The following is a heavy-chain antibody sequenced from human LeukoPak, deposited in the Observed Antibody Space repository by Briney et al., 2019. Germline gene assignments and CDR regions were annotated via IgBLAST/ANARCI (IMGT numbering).Heavy chain of an antibody. CDR3: ARRTWEVWFDP. V-gene: IGHV4-59*08. J-gene: IGHJ5*02. CDR2: IYHSGTT. D-gene: IGHD1-26*01. CDR1: GGSISTNY. Sequence: SETLSLTCTVSGGSISTNYWSWIRQPPGKGLEWIGYIYHSGTTFYNPSLKSRVTISVDTSKNQFSLKLSSVTAADTAVYYCARRTWEVWFDPWGQGTLVTVSS.